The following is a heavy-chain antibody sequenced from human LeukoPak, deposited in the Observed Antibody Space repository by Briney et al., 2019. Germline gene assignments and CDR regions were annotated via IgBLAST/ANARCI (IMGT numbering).Heavy chain of an antibody. V-gene: IGHV4-39*01. J-gene: IGHJ3*02. CDR1: GGSISSSRYY. CDR3: ASFSQSDAFDI. CDR2: IYYSGST. Sequence: SETLPLTCTVSGGSISSSRYYWAWVRQPPGKGLEWIGNIYYSGSTYSNPSLKSRVTIFVDTSKNQFSLKLSAVTAADTAVYYCASFSQSDAFDIWGQGTVVTVSS.